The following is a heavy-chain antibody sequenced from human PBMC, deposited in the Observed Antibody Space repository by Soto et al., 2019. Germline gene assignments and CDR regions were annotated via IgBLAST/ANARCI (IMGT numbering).Heavy chain of an antibody. CDR1: GFTCSSYW. V-gene: IGHV3-7*01. CDR2: IKQDGSEK. CDR3: ATSRTFDY. D-gene: IGHD6-13*01. Sequence: EVQLVESGGGLVQPGGSLRLSCVVSGFTCSSYWMNWVRQAPGKGQEWVANIKQDGSEKYYVDSAKGRFTISRDNAKNSLYLQMNSLSAEDTAIYYCATSRTFDYWGQGTLVTVSS. J-gene: IGHJ4*02.